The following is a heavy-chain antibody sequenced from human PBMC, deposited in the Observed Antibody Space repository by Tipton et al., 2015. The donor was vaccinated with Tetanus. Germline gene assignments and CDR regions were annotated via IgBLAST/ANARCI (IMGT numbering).Heavy chain of an antibody. Sequence: TLSLTCSVSGASIFNSPNYWGWIRQPPGKGLEWIGSIYYSGSTYYNPSLKSRVTISVDTSKNQFSLKLSSVTAADTAVYYCARDVITMVRGVYYYYGMDVWGQGTTVTVSS. CDR3: ARDVITMVRGVYYYYGMDV. CDR2: IYYSGST. D-gene: IGHD3-10*01. V-gene: IGHV4-39*07. CDR1: GASIFNSPNY. J-gene: IGHJ6*02.